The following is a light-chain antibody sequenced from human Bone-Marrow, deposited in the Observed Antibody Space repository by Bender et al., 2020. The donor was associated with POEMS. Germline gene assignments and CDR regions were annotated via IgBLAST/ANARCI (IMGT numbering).Light chain of an antibody. V-gene: IGLV2-8*01. CDR2: EVT. CDR1: SSDVGTYNH. J-gene: IGLJ2*01. Sequence: QSALTQPASVSASHGQSITISCTGTSSDVGTYNHVSWYQQHPGKAPKLIISEVTKRPSGVPDRFSGSKSGNTASLTVSGLQAEDEAEYYCTSYAGSNNMVFGGGTKLTVL. CDR3: TSYAGSNNMV.